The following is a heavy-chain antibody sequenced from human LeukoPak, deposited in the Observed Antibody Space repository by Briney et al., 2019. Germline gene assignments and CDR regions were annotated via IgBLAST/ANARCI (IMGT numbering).Heavy chain of an antibody. CDR1: GFIFSNYA. Sequence: GALLLSCAASGFIFSNYAMRWVRPVPGKGLEGVSAISGSDPGTYYADSVKGRFTISRVNSRNTLYLQMNSLRVEDTAVYYCAKGSRGSCRGAYCYSFDNWGQGAVVTVSS. CDR3: AKGSRGSCRGAYCYSFDN. D-gene: IGHD2-21*02. J-gene: IGHJ4*02. V-gene: IGHV3-23*01. CDR2: ISGSDPGT.